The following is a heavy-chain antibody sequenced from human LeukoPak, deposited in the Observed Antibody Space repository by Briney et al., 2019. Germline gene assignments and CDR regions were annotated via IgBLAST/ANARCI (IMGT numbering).Heavy chain of an antibody. D-gene: IGHD2-15*01. Sequence: WASVKVSCKASGYTFTSYGISWVRQAPGQGLEWMGWISAYNGNTNYAQKLQGRVTMTTDTSTSTAYMELRSLRSDDTAVYYCARGYCSGGSCYGSKNQNLNWFDPWGQGTLVTVSS. CDR2: ISAYNGNT. V-gene: IGHV1-18*01. CDR1: GYTFTSYG. CDR3: ARGYCSGGSCYGSKNQNLNWFDP. J-gene: IGHJ5*02.